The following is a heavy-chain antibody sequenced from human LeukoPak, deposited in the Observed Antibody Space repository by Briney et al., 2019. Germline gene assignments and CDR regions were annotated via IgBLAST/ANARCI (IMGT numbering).Heavy chain of an antibody. CDR3: AKGNRDSSGFYYYYGMDV. V-gene: IGHV3-9*01. J-gene: IGHJ6*02. Sequence: PGRSLRLSCAASGFTFDDYAMFWVRQAPGEVLEWVSGISWNSKNIGYAASVKGRFTISRDNAKNSLYLQMNSLRAEDTAFYYCAKGNRDSSGFYYYYGMDVWGQGTTVTVSS. CDR2: ISWNSKNI. CDR1: GFTFDDYA. D-gene: IGHD3-22*01.